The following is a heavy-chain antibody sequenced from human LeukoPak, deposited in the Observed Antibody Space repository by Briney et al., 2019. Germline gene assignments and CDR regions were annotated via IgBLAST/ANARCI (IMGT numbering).Heavy chain of an antibody. V-gene: IGHV3-23*01. J-gene: IGHJ4*02. CDR2: ISDSGGST. CDR3: AKDGEYYDIWTGYFYYYDC. CDR1: GYTFSSYD. Sequence: PGGTLRLSCAVSGYTFSSYDMSWVRQAPGKGLEWVSDISDSGGSTYYADSVKRRFTISGDTYKHTLYLQMNSMRAEDTAVYYCAKDGEYYDIWTGYFYYYDCWGQGTLVTVSS. D-gene: IGHD3-9*01.